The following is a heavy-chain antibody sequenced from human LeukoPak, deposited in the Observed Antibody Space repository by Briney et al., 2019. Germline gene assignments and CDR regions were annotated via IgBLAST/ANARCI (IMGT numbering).Heavy chain of an antibody. Sequence: SETLSLTCTVSGGSISSYYWSWIRQPPGEGLEWIGYIYYSGSTNYNPSLKSRVTISVDTSKNQFSLKLSSVTAADTAVYYCARHEKRSGTYYGGSDYGGQGTLVTFPS. V-gene: IGHV4-59*08. D-gene: IGHD1-26*01. CDR1: GGSISSYY. CDR2: IYYSGST. CDR3: ARHEKRSGTYYGGSDY. J-gene: IGHJ4*02.